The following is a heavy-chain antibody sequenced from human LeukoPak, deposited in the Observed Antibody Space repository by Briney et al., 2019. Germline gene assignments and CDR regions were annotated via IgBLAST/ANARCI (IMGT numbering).Heavy chain of an antibody. D-gene: IGHD1-1*01. J-gene: IGHJ4*02. Sequence: GGSLRLSCAASGFTFSSYAMSWVRQAPGKGLEWVSGISGRGADTYYADSVKGRFTISRDNSKNTLYLQMNSLRVEDTAIYYCAKGQELDDGVFDSWGQGTLVTVSS. V-gene: IGHV3-23*01. CDR3: AKGQELDDGVFDS. CDR2: ISGRGADT. CDR1: GFTFSSYA.